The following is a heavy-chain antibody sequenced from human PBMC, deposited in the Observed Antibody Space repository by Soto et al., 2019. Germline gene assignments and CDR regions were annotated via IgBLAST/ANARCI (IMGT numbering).Heavy chain of an antibody. CDR3: VKARRGGGNSVGFDY. Sequence: PGGSLRLSCSASGFTFSSCAMHWVRQAPGKGLEYVSVISNNGGSTNYADSVKGRFTISRDNSKNTLYLQMSSLRAEDTAVYYCVKARRGGGNSVGFDYWGQGTLVTVSS. V-gene: IGHV3-64D*08. J-gene: IGHJ4*02. D-gene: IGHD1-26*01. CDR2: ISNNGGST. CDR1: GFTFSSCA.